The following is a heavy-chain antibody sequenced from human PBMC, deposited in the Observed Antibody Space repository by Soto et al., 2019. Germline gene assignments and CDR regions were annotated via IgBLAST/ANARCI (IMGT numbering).Heavy chain of an antibody. CDR3: ARSRKLITGDAQVADFAY. CDR2: IYWADDE. V-gene: IGHV2-5*02. J-gene: IGHJ4*02. CDR1: GFSLTTDGVG. Sequence: QITLKESGPTLVKPTQPLTLTCTFSGFSLTTDGVGVGWVRQPPGEALEGLALIYWADDERYSPSLKTRLTSTKDPTKNQVGLIMTNMDPVDSATYYCARSRKLITGDAQVADFAYWGQGNLLTVSS. D-gene: IGHD7-27*01.